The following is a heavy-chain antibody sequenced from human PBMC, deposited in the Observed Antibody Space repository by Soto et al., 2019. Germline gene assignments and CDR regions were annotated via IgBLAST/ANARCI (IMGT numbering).Heavy chain of an antibody. V-gene: IGHV4-34*01. CDR3: ARQQLLRGWFDP. CDR1: GGSFSDYY. Sequence: QVHLQQWGAGLLKPSETLSLTCAVYGGSFSDYYWSWIRQPPGKGLEWLGEINHSGSTNYKPSLGRRVTMSVDTSKNRFSLQLTSVNAADTAVYYCARQQLLRGWFDPWGQGTLVTVSS. J-gene: IGHJ5*02. D-gene: IGHD6-13*01. CDR2: INHSGST.